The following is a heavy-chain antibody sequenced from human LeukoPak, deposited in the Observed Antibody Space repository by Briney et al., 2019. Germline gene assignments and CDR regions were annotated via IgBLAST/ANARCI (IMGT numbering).Heavy chain of an antibody. Sequence: GGSLRLSCSASGFTFSSYAMHWVRQAPGKGLEYVSAISSNGGSTYYADSEKGRFTISRDNSKNTLYLQMSSLRAEDTAVYYCVKDRGSGSPRYFQHWGQGTLVTVSS. CDR2: ISSNGGST. J-gene: IGHJ1*01. CDR1: GFTFSSYA. D-gene: IGHD3-10*01. V-gene: IGHV3-64D*06. CDR3: VKDRGSGSPRYFQH.